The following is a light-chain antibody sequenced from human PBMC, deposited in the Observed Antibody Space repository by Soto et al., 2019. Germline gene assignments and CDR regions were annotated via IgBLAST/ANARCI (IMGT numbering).Light chain of an antibody. CDR2: AAS. CDR3: LQYYNFSWT. CDR1: QDIRNT. V-gene: IGKV1-6*01. J-gene: IGKJ1*01. Sequence: AIHITQSPSSLSAYVGDGVTMSCRASQDIRNTLAWYQQKPGEAPKLLIFAASNLQSGVPSRFSGSGSVTDFTLAISGLQPEDFATYYCLQYYNFSWTFGHGTKV.